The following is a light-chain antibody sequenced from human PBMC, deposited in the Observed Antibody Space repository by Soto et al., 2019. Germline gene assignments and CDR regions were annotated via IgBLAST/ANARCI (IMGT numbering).Light chain of an antibody. CDR3: SSYTSSSSYV. CDR1: SSDVGGYNC. Sequence: QSALTQPASVSGSPGQSITLLCTGTSSDVGGYNCVSWYQQHPGKAPKLMIHDVTNRPSGVSNRFSGSKSGNTASLTISGLQAEDEADYYCSSYTSSSSYVFGTGTKLNVL. CDR2: DVT. V-gene: IGLV2-14*01. J-gene: IGLJ1*01.